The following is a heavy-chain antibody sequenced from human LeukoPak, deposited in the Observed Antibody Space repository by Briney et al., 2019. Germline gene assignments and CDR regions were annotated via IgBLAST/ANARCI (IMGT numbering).Heavy chain of an antibody. Sequence: PSETLSLTCSFSGGSISSGSYYWSWIRQHPGKGLEWIGNIYYSGSTYYNPSLKSRVTISVDTSENQFSLKLTSVTAADTAVYYCASRSPSYWTGGSCYSCDYWGRGTLVTVSS. CDR1: GGSISSGSYY. D-gene: IGHD2-15*01. J-gene: IGHJ4*02. CDR2: IYYSGST. V-gene: IGHV4-31*03. CDR3: ASRSPSYWTGGSCYSCDY.